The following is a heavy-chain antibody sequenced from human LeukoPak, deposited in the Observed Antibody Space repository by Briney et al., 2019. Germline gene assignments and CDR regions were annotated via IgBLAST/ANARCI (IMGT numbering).Heavy chain of an antibody. Sequence: GGSLRLSCAASGFAVFSNYMNWVRQAPGKGLEWVSVIYSDGDTSYADSVKGRFTISRDISKNTLYLQMNSLRAEDTAVYYCARVPFSGGSGSPSSWGQGTLVTVSS. CDR3: ARVPFSGGSGSPSS. CDR1: GFAVFSNY. D-gene: IGHD3-10*01. CDR2: IYSDGDT. J-gene: IGHJ5*02. V-gene: IGHV3-66*01.